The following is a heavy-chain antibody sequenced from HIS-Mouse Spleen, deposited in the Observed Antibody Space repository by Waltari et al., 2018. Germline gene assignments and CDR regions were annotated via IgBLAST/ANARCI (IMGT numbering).Heavy chain of an antibody. Sequence: QLQLQESGPGLVKPSETLSLTCTVSGGSISSSSYYWGWIRQPPGKGLEWIGRIYFSGITYNTPSLKSRVTISVDTSQNPFSLKLSSVTAADTAVYYCAREIPYSSSWYDWYFDLWGRGTLVTVSS. CDR1: GGSISSSSYY. J-gene: IGHJ2*01. CDR3: AREIPYSSSWYDWYFDL. D-gene: IGHD6-13*01. CDR2: IYFSGIT. V-gene: IGHV4-39*07.